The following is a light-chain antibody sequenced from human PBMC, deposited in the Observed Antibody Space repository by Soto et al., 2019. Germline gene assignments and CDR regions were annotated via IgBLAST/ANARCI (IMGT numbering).Light chain of an antibody. Sequence: EIVLTQSPGTLSLSPGERATLSCRASQSVSSSYLAWYQQKPGQAPRLLIYGASSRATGIPDRFSGSGSGTDFTLTISRLEPEDFAVYYCQQYGSSRPPFCQGTKVEIK. CDR1: QSVSSSY. CDR3: QQYGSSRPP. CDR2: GAS. V-gene: IGKV3-20*01. J-gene: IGKJ1*01.